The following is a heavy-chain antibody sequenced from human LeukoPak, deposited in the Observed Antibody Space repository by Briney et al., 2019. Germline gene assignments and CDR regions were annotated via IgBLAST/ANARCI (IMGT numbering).Heavy chain of an antibody. CDR2: ISAYNGNT. V-gene: IGHV1-18*01. CDR1: GYTFTSYG. J-gene: IGHJ3*02. Sequence: ASVKVSCKASGYTFTSYGTSWVRQAPGQGLEWMGWISAYNGNTNYAQKLQGRVTMTTDTSTSTAYMELRSLRSDDTAVYYCARSYNWNPADAFDIWGQGTMVTVSS. D-gene: IGHD1-20*01. CDR3: ARSYNWNPADAFDI.